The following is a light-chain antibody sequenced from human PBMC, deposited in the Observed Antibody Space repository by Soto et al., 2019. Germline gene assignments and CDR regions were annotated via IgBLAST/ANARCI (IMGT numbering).Light chain of an antibody. CDR2: LNSDGTY. J-gene: IGLJ2*01. V-gene: IGLV4-69*01. Sequence: QSALTQSPSVSASLGASVKLTCTLTSGHSSFAVTWHQQQPEMGPRFLIKLNSDGTYTKPEGIPDRFSGSSSGAERYLTIASLHSEDEADYYCQTWGSGIQVFGGGTKLTVL. CDR1: SGHSSFA. CDR3: QTWGSGIQV.